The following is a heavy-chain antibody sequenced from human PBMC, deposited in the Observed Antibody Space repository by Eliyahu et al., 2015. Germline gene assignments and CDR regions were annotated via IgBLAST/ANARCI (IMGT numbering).Heavy chain of an antibody. J-gene: IGHJ4*02. D-gene: IGHD3-16*01. V-gene: IGHV1-18*01. CDR2: ISVYSGNT. CDR3: ARAPQFSGLPRPPTDY. CDR1: XFSFTXSG. Sequence: QVHLVQSGVEVKKPGASVRVSCKTXXFSFTXSGFTWVRQASGQGAEWMGWISVYSGNTNYAQKFQGRVTMTTDTSTTTAHMELRSLTSDDTAMYYCARAPQFSGLPRPPTDYWGQGTLITVSS.